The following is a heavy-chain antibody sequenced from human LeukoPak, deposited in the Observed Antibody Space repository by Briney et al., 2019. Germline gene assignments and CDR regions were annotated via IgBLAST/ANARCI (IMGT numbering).Heavy chain of an antibody. CDR3: AKSPHY. CDR1: GFPFSSYG. V-gene: IGHV3-30*02. J-gene: IGHJ4*02. Sequence: PGGSLRLSCAASGFPFSSYGIHWVRQAPGKGLEWVAVIGYDGSTKYYADSVKGRFTISRDNSKNTLYLQMNSLRAEDTAVYYCAKSPHYWGQGTLVTVSS. CDR2: IGYDGSTK.